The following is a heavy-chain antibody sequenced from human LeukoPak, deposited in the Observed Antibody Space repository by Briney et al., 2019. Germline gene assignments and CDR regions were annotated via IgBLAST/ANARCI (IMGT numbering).Heavy chain of an antibody. J-gene: IGHJ6*03. CDR1: GFMFSRLG. V-gene: IGHV3-33*06. CDR2: IWHDGSVE. Sequence: GGSLRLSCAASGFMFSRLGMQWVRQAPGEGLEWVAMIWHDGSVEEYADSVKGRFTISRHNSQNTLYLQMNSLRDDDTAVYYCAKEGDQFRGYLDAWGKGTTVTVSS. D-gene: IGHD3-16*01. CDR3: AKEGDQFRGYLDA.